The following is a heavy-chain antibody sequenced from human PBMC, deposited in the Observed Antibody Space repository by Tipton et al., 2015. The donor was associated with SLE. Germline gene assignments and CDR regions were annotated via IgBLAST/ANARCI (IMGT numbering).Heavy chain of an antibody. CDR3: AAGLLWFGECYY. CDR1: GFTFNSYE. D-gene: IGHD3-10*01. Sequence: SLRLSCVASGFTFNSYEMNWVRQAPGKGLEWVAVISYDGSNKYYADSVKGRFTISRDNSKNTLYLQMNSLRAEDTAVYYCAAGLLWFGECYYWGQGALVTVSS. J-gene: IGHJ4*02. CDR2: ISYDGSNK. V-gene: IGHV3-30*04.